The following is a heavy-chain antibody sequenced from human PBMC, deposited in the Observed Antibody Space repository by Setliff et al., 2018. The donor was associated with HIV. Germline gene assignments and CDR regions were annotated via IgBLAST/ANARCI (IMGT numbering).Heavy chain of an antibody. CDR2: IIPIFGTA. Sequence: ASVKVSCKASGGTFSSYAISWVRQAPGQGLEWMGGIIPIFGTANYAQKFQGRVTITTDESTSTAYMELSSLRSEDTAVYYCASFSSGLYWGAFDIWGQGTMVTVS. D-gene: IGHD6-19*01. CDR1: GGTFSSYA. CDR3: ASFSSGLYWGAFDI. J-gene: IGHJ3*02. V-gene: IGHV1-69*05.